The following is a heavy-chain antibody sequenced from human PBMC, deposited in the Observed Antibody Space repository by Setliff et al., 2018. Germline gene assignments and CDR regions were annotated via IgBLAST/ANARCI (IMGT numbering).Heavy chain of an antibody. J-gene: IGHJ3*02. CDR1: GGTFSSYA. D-gene: IGHD6-19*01. Sequence: VASVKVSCKASGGTFSSYAISWVRQAPGQGLEWMGGIIPILGIANYAQKFQGRVTITADESTSTAYMELSSLRSEDTAVYYCARDRDSSGWYDAFDIWGQGTMVT. CDR2: IIPILGIA. CDR3: ARDRDSSGWYDAFDI. V-gene: IGHV1-69*10.